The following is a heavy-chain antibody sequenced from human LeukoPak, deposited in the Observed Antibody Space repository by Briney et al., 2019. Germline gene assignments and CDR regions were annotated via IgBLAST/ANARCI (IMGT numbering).Heavy chain of an antibody. CDR2: IYYTGST. V-gene: IGHV4-31*03. D-gene: IGHD2-15*01. CDR1: GASISSGGYY. Sequence: PSQTLSLTCTVSGASISSGGYYWSWLRQHPAKGLEWIGYIYYTGSTYYNPSLKSRVTMSVDTSKNQFSLTLSFVTAADTGVYYCANHCSGGTCYRYYFDHWGQGTLVTVSA. CDR3: ANHCSGGTCYRYYFDH. J-gene: IGHJ4*02.